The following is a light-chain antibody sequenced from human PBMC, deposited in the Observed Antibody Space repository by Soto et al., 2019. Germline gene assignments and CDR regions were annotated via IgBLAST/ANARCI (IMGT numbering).Light chain of an antibody. CDR1: QSVSSSH. Sequence: EIVLTQSPGTLSLSPGGRATLSCRASQSVSSSHLAWYQQKPGQAPRLLIYGASSRATGIPDRFSGSGSGTDFTLTISRLEPEDFAVYHCHQYGSSLPTFGQGTKVDIK. J-gene: IGKJ1*01. CDR2: GAS. CDR3: HQYGSSLPT. V-gene: IGKV3-20*01.